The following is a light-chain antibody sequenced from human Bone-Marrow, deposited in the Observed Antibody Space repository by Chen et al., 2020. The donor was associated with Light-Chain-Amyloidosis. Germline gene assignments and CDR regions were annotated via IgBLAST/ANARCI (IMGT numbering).Light chain of an antibody. J-gene: IGKJ4*01. CDR1: QSVLYSSNNKNY. Sequence: DIVMTQSPDSLAVSLGERATINCKSSQSVLYSSNNKNYLAWYQQKPGQPPKLLIYWASTRESGVPDRFSGSGSGTDFTLPISSLQAEDVAVYYCQQYYSTNTFGGGTKVEIK. CDR2: WAS. V-gene: IGKV4-1*01. CDR3: QQYYSTNT.